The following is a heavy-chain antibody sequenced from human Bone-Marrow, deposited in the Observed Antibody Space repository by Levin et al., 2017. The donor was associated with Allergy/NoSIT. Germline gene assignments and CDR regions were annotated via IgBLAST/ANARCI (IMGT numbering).Heavy chain of an antibody. J-gene: IGHJ4*02. V-gene: IGHV3-9*01. CDR1: FFPFSSSS. CDR2: ISWHSGSI. CDR3: AKDHCSSTSCYEDY. D-gene: IGHD2-2*01. Sequence: GGSLRLSCSAFFFPFSSSSLPWVRQAPGKGLEWVSGISWHSGSIGYADSVQGRFTSSLDHAKNSLYLQMNRLRAEDTALDYCAKDHCSSTSCYEDYWGQGTLVTVSS.